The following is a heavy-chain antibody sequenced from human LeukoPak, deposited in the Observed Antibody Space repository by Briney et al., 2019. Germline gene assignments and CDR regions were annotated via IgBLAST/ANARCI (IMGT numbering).Heavy chain of an antibody. CDR2: ISGSGGST. J-gene: IGHJ4*02. D-gene: IGHD1-1*01. CDR3: ARGPTPRTTLIDY. CDR1: GFTFSSYA. V-gene: IGHV3-23*01. Sequence: GGSLRLSCAASGFTFSSYAMSWVRQAPGKGLEWVSAISGSGGSTYYADSVKGRFTISRDNSKNTLYLQMNSLRAEDTAVYYCARGPTPRTTLIDYWGQGTLVTVSS.